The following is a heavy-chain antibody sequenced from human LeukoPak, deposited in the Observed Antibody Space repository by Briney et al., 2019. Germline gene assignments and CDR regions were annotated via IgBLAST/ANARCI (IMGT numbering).Heavy chain of an antibody. J-gene: IGHJ4*02. Sequence: PGGSLRLSCAASGFTFSSYSMNWVRQAPGKGLEWVSYISSSSSTIYYADSVKGRFTISRDNAKNSLYLQMNSLRAEDTAVYYCARDGESSGWYPMEAQATYFDYWGQGTLVTVSS. CDR2: ISSSSSTI. V-gene: IGHV3-48*04. CDR1: GFTFSSYS. CDR3: ARDGESSGWYPMEAQATYFDY. D-gene: IGHD6-19*01.